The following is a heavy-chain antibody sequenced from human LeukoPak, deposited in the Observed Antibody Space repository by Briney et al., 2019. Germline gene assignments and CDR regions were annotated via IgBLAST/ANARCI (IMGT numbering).Heavy chain of an antibody. Sequence: GGSLRLSCVASGFTFSESTFSNAWMSWVRQAPGKGLEWVGRFKSKTDGGATDYAAPVKGRFTISRDVSKTTLFLQMNSLKTEDTAVYYCTADNCGSTSCYAHYWGQGTLVTVSS. J-gene: IGHJ4*02. V-gene: IGHV3-15*01. CDR2: FKSKTDGGAT. D-gene: IGHD2-2*01. CDR3: TADNCGSTSCYAHY. CDR1: GFTFSESTFSNAW.